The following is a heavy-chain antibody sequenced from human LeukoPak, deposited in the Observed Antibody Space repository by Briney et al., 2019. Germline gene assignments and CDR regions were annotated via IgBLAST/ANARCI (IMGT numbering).Heavy chain of an antibody. CDR1: GFTFSSFG. CDR3: ARDIGATNWFDP. V-gene: IGHV3-30-3*01. CDR2: ITYDGSKK. D-gene: IGHD1-26*01. J-gene: IGHJ5*02. Sequence: GGSLRLSCAASGFTFSSFGMHWARQAPGKGLEWVAVITYDGSKKYYADSVKGRFTISRDNSKNTLYLQMDSLRTEDTAVYYCARDIGATNWFDPWGQGTLVTVSS.